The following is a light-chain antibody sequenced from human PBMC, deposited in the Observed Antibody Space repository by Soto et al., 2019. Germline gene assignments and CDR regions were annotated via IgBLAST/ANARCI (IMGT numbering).Light chain of an antibody. V-gene: IGKV1-5*03. CDR1: QSLNNW. Sequence: DIRVTQSPLTLSASVGDRVTITCQASQSLNNWLAWYQQKPGKAPKLLIYKASYLESGVPSRFSGSGSGTEFTLTISSLQPDDFATYYCQQYNSFSWTFGQGTKVEIK. J-gene: IGKJ1*01. CDR2: KAS. CDR3: QQYNSFSWT.